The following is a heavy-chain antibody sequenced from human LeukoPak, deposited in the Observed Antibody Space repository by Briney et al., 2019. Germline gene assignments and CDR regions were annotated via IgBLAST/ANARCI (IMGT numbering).Heavy chain of an antibody. D-gene: IGHD1-26*01. CDR3: ARVTGRRLPNSGTDAFDI. CDR1: GFTFSSYG. Sequence: PGGSLRLSCAASGFTFSSYGMHWVRQAPGKGLEWAAFIRYDGSNKYYADSVKGRFTISRDNAKNTLYLQMSSLRAEDTAVYYCARVTGRRLPNSGTDAFDIWGQGTMVTVSS. J-gene: IGHJ3*02. CDR2: IRYDGSNK. V-gene: IGHV3-30*02.